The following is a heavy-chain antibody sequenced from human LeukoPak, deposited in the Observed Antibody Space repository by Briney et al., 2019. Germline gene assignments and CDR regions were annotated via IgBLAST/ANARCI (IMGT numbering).Heavy chain of an antibody. V-gene: IGHV1-2*02. J-gene: IGHJ4*02. CDR3: ARGYCSSTSCYYYFDY. CDR2: INPNSGGT. Sequence: GASVKVSCKASGYTFTGYYMHWVRQAPGQGLEWMGWINPNSGGTNYAQKFQGRVTMTRDTSISTACMELSRLRSDDTAVYYCARGYCSSTSCYYYFDYWGQGTLVTVSS. CDR1: GYTFTGYY. D-gene: IGHD2-2*01.